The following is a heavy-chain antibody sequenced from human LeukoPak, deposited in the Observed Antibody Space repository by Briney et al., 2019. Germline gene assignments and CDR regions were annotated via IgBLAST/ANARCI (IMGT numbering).Heavy chain of an antibody. V-gene: IGHV4-61*02. Sequence: TLSLTCTVSGDSISSGDYYWSWIRQPAGKGLEWIGRIYTSGSTNYNPSLKSRVTMSVDTSKNQFSLKLSSVTAADTAVYYCARAGTSRYDFWSGYSDYYYYMDVWGKGTTVTVSS. CDR3: ARAGTSRYDFWSGYSDYYYYMDV. J-gene: IGHJ6*03. CDR1: GDSISSGDYY. D-gene: IGHD3-3*01. CDR2: IYTSGST.